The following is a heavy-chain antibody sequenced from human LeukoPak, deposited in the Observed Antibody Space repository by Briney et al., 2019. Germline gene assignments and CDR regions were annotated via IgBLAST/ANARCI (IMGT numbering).Heavy chain of an antibody. J-gene: IGHJ4*02. CDR1: GFTFSSYV. CDR2: ISYDGSNE. Sequence: GGSLRLSCAASGFTFSSYVMHWVRQAPGKGLEWVAIISYDGSNEYYADSVKGRFTISRDNSKNTLYLQMNSLRAADTAVYYCASGIQLWGDYWGQGTLVTVSS. CDR3: ASGIQLWGDY. V-gene: IGHV3-30*04. D-gene: IGHD5-18*01.